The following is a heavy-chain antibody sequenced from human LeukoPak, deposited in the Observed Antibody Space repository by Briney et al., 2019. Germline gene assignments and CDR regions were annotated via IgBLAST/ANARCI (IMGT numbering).Heavy chain of an antibody. CDR2: ISDSGGST. CDR1: GFTFSSYA. Sequence: GGSLRLSCAASGFTFSSYAMNWVRQAPGKGLEWVSSISDSGGSTYYADSVKGRFTISRDNSKNTLFLQMNSLRAEDTAIYYCAKDRALHQFDYWGQGTLVTVSS. J-gene: IGHJ4*02. V-gene: IGHV3-23*01. CDR3: AKDRALHQFDY.